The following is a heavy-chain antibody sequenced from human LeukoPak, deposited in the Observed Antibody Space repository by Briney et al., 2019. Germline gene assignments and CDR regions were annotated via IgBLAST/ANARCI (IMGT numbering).Heavy chain of an antibody. Sequence: SVKVSCKTSGGTFSSYAISWVRQAPGQGLEWMGGIIPIFGTANYAQKFQGRVTITADESTSTAYMELSSLRSEDTAVYYCAPTRSYGDYGLDYWGQGTLVTVSS. J-gene: IGHJ4*02. V-gene: IGHV1-69*13. CDR3: APTRSYGDYGLDY. CDR2: IIPIFGTA. D-gene: IGHD4-17*01. CDR1: GGTFSSYA.